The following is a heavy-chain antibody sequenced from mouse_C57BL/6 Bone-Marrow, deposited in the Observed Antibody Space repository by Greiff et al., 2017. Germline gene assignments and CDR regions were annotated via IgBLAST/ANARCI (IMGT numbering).Heavy chain of an antibody. CDR1: GFNIKDDY. CDR2: IDPENGDT. J-gene: IGHJ3*01. D-gene: IGHD1-1*01. CDR3: TTNYYGSSWAY. V-gene: IGHV14-4*01. Sequence: VQLKQSGAELVRPGASVKLSCTASGFNIKDDYMHWVKQRPEQGLEWIGWIDPENGDTEYASKFQGKATITADTSSNTAYLQLSSLTSEDTAVYHCTTNYYGSSWAYWGQGTLVTVSA.